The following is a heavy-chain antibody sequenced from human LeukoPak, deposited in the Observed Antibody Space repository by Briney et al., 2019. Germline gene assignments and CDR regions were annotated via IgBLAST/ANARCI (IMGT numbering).Heavy chain of an antibody. V-gene: IGHV1-18*01. CDR2: ISAYNGNT. CDR3: ARGPELLRTEYFQH. CDR1: GYTFTSYG. J-gene: IGHJ1*01. D-gene: IGHD1-26*01. Sequence: ASVKVSCKASGYTFTSYGISWVRQAPGQGLEWMGWISAYNGNTNYAQKLQGRVTMTRDTSTSTVYMELSSLRSGDTAVYYCARGPELLRTEYFQHWGQGTLVTVSS.